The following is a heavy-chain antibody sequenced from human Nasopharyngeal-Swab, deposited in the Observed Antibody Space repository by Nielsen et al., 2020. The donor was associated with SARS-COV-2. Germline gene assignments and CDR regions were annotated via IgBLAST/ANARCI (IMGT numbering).Heavy chain of an antibody. CDR2: IWYDGSNK. J-gene: IGHJ3*02. CDR1: GFTFSSYG. Sequence: GGSLRLSCAASGFTFSSYGMHWVRQAPGKGLEWVAVIWYDGSNKYYADSVKGRFTISRDNSKNTLYLQMNSLRAEDTAVYYCARGEGYYDSSGYGWAFDIWGQGTLVTVSS. CDR3: ARGEGYYDSSGYGWAFDI. D-gene: IGHD3-22*01. V-gene: IGHV3-33*01.